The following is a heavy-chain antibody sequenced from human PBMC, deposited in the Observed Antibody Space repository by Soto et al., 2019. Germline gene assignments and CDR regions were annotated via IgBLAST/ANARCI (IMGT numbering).Heavy chain of an antibody. J-gene: IGHJ6*03. CDR1: GGSFSGYY. V-gene: IGHV4-34*01. CDR3: ARGGSDTQNYNYYKDV. D-gene: IGHD3-10*01. CDR2: INHSGST. Sequence: SETLSLTCAVYGGSFSGYYWSWIRQPPGKGLEWIGEINHSGSTNYNPSLKSRVTISVDTSKNQFALKLSSVTAADPTVYYWARGGSDTQNYNYYKDVWGKGTTVTVSS.